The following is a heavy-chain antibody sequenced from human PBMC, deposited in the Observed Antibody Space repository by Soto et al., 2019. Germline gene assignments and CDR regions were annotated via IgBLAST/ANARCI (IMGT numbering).Heavy chain of an antibody. D-gene: IGHD3-3*01. Sequence: EVQLVESGGGLVQPGRSLRLSCAASGFTFDDYAMHWVRQAPGKGLEWVSGISWNSGSIGYADSVKGRFTISRDNAKNSLYLQMNSLRAEDTALYYCAKDDLRFLEWLFDYWGQGTLVTVSS. CDR2: ISWNSGSI. V-gene: IGHV3-9*01. CDR3: AKDDLRFLEWLFDY. J-gene: IGHJ4*02. CDR1: GFTFDDYA.